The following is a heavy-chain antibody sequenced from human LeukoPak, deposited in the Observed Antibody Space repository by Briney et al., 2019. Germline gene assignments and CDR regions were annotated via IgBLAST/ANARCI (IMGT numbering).Heavy chain of an antibody. CDR2: IFHSGSS. V-gene: IGHV4-30-2*01. D-gene: IGHD3-10*01. Sequence: SETLSLTCAVSGDSISSGDYSWSWIRQPSGKGLEWIGYIFHSGSSYYNPSLKSRHTISVDKSKNQFSLRLTSVTAADTAVYYCARELWFVNAPGSWFEPWGQGTLVTVSS. CDR3: ARELWFVNAPGSWFEP. CDR1: GDSISSGDYS. J-gene: IGHJ5*02.